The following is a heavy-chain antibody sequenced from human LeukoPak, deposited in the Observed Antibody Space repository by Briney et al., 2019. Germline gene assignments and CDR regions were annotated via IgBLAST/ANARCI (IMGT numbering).Heavy chain of an antibody. D-gene: IGHD3-22*01. CDR1: GGSISSGSYY. CDR3: ARDSSGYSDY. CDR2: IYTSGST. Sequence: SQTLSLTCTVSGGSISSGSYYWSWIRQPAGKGLEWIGRIYTSGSTYYNPSLKSRVTISVDRSKNQFSLKLSSVTAADTAVYYCARDSSGYSDYWGQGTLVTVSS. J-gene: IGHJ4*02. V-gene: IGHV4-61*02.